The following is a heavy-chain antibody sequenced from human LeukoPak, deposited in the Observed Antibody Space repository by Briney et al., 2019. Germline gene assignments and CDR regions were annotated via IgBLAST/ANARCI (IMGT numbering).Heavy chain of an antibody. CDR1: GFTFSSYW. Sequence: PGGSLRLSCAASGFTFSSYWMSWVRQAPGKGPEWVANIKQDGSEKYYVDSMKGRFAISRDNAKNSLYLQMNSLRAEDTAVYYCARYGNGAWLAHYSFDIWGQGTMVTVSA. D-gene: IGHD6-19*01. CDR2: IKQDGSEK. V-gene: IGHV3-7*01. J-gene: IGHJ3*02. CDR3: ARYGNGAWLAHYSFDI.